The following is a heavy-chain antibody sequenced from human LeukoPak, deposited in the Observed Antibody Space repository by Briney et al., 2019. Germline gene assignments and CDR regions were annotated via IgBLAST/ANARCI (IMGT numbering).Heavy chain of an antibody. Sequence: KPSETLSLTCTVSGGSISSYYWSWIRRPPGKGLEWIGYIYYSGSTNYNPSLKSRVTISVDTSKNQFSLKLSSVTAADTAVYYCAREVDAGYYDILTGYIQNWFDPWGQGTLVTVSS. J-gene: IGHJ5*02. CDR2: IYYSGST. D-gene: IGHD3-9*01. CDR1: GGSISSYY. V-gene: IGHV4-59*12. CDR3: AREVDAGYYDILTGYIQNWFDP.